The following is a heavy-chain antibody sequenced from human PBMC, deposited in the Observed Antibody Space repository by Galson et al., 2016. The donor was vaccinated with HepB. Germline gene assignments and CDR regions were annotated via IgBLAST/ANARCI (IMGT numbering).Heavy chain of an antibody. D-gene: IGHD3-9*01. V-gene: IGHV3-23*01. CDR2: MNGSGGSA. J-gene: IGHJ4*02. CDR1: GFTFSSYA. Sequence: LRLSCAASGFTFSSYAMTWVRQAPGKGLEWVSDMNGSGGSAYYADSVKGRFTISRDKSKNTLYLQMNSLRVEDTAVYYCARARYFDPKVYFDYWGQVILVIVSS. CDR3: ARARYFDPKVYFDY.